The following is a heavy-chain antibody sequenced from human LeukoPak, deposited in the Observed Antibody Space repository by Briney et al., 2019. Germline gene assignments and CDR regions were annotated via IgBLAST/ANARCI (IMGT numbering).Heavy chain of an antibody. CDR2: ITPIFGIA. D-gene: IGHD3-22*01. V-gene: IGHV1-69*04. CDR1: RGTFSSYA. Sequence: SVKVSCKASRGTFSSYAISWVRQAPGQGLEWMGRITPIFGIANYAQKFQGRVTITADKSTSTAYMELSSLRSEDTAVYYCASYDSSGPTHDYWGQGTLVTVSS. CDR3: ASYDSSGPTHDY. J-gene: IGHJ4*02.